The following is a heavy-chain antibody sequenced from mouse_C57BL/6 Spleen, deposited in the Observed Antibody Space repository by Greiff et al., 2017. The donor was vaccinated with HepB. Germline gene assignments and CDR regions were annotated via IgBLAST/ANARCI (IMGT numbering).Heavy chain of an antibody. CDR2: ISYDGSN. CDR3: ARRGRNPYAMDY. CDR1: GYSITSGYY. J-gene: IGHJ4*01. V-gene: IGHV3-6*01. Sequence: EVQLQESGPGLVKPSQSLSLTCSVTGYSITSGYYWNWIRQFPGNKLEWMGYISYDGSNNYNPSLKNRISITRDTSKNQFFLKLNSVTTEDTATYYCARRGRNPYAMDYWGQGTSVTVSS.